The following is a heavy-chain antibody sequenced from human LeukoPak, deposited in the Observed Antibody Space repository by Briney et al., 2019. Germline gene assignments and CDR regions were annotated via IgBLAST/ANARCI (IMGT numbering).Heavy chain of an antibody. CDR3: ARHDGGYGDYDY. J-gene: IGHJ4*02. D-gene: IGHD4-17*01. Sequence: GESLKISCKGSGYSFTSYWISWVRQMPGKGLEWTGRIDPSDSYTNYSPSFQGHVTISADKSISTAYLQWSSLKASDTAMYYCARHDGGYGDYDYWGQGTLVTVSS. V-gene: IGHV5-10-1*01. CDR2: IDPSDSYT. CDR1: GYSFTSYW.